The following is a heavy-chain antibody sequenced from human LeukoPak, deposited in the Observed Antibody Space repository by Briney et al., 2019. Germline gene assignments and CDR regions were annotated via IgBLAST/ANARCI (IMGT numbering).Heavy chain of an antibody. CDR2: IYDSGST. CDR1: GGSINSGGYS. J-gene: IGHJ5*02. Sequence: PSQTLSLTCAVSGGSINSGGYSWSWIRQPPGKGLEWIGYIYDSGSTNYNPSLKSRVTISVDTSKNQISLNLRSVTAADTAVYYCARDVAWGQGTLVTVSS. CDR3: ARDVA. V-gene: IGHV4-61*08. D-gene: IGHD2-21*01.